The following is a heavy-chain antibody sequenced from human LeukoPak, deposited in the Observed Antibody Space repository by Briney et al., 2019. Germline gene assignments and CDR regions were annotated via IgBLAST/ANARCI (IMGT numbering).Heavy chain of an antibody. V-gene: IGHV4-39*01. D-gene: IGHD5-18*01. CDR3: ARAPYSYGRPFDY. Sequence: SETLSLTCTVFGDSVSSSNYYWAWFRQPPGKGLDWIGSLYYDGRTYYSPSLESRVTVSVDTSKNQFALKLTSVTAADTAVYYCARAPYSYGRPFDYWGQGTLVTVSS. CDR2: LYYDGRT. J-gene: IGHJ4*02. CDR1: GDSVSSSNYY.